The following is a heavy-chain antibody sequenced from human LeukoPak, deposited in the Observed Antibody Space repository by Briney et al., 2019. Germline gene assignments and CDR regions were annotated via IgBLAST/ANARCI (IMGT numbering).Heavy chain of an antibody. D-gene: IGHD5/OR15-5a*01. CDR1: GGSISSSNW. V-gene: IGHV4-4*02. Sequence: SGTLSLTCAVSGGSISSSNWWSWVRQPPGKGLEWIGEIYHSGNTNYNPSLKSRVTISVDKSKNQFSLKLSPVTAADTAVYYCASIVSRSNWFDPWGQGTLVTVSS. CDR2: IYHSGNT. CDR3: ASIVSRSNWFDP. J-gene: IGHJ5*02.